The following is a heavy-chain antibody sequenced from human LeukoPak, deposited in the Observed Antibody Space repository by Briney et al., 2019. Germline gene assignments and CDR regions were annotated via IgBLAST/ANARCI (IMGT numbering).Heavy chain of an antibody. V-gene: IGHV5-51*01. Sequence: GESLKISCKGSGYSFTSYWIGWVRQMHGKGLEWMGIIHPGDSHTIYSPSFQGQVTISVDKSISTAYLQWSSLKASDTAMYYCARVVVVTSIFWYFDLWGRGTLVTVAS. J-gene: IGHJ2*01. CDR1: GYSFTSYW. CDR3: ARVVVVTSIFWYFDL. CDR2: IHPGDSHT. D-gene: IGHD2-21*02.